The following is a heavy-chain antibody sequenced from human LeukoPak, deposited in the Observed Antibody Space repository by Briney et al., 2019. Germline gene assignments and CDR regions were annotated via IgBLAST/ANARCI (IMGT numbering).Heavy chain of an antibody. J-gene: IGHJ4*02. CDR1: GYSFTSYW. CDR3: ARLWYDSSAAQTQALDY. D-gene: IGHD3-22*01. CDR2: IYPGDSDT. Sequence: GESLKISCKGSGYSFTSYWIGWVRQMPGKGLEWMGIIYPGDSDTRYSPSFQGQVTISADKSISTAYLQWSSLKAADTAIYDCARLWYDSSAAQTQALDYWGQGTLVTVSS. V-gene: IGHV5-51*01.